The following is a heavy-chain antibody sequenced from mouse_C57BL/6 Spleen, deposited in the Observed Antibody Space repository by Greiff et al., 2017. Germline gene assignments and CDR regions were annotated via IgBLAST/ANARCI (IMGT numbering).Heavy chain of an antibody. D-gene: IGHD2-14*01. Sequence: EVKLEESGPGLVKPSQSLSLTCSVTGYSITSGYYWNWIRQFPGNKLEWMGYISYDGSNNYNPSLKNRISITRDTSKNQFFLKLNSVTTEDTATYYCARDLGSTEAMDYWGQGTSVTVSS. CDR3: ARDLGSTEAMDY. CDR1: GYSITSGYY. V-gene: IGHV3-6*01. CDR2: ISYDGSN. J-gene: IGHJ4*01.